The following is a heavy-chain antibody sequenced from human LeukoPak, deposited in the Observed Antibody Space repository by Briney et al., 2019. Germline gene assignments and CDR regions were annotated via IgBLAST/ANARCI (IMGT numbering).Heavy chain of an antibody. V-gene: IGHV1-69*05. CDR2: IIPIFGTE. J-gene: IGHJ6*03. Sequence: SVKVSCKASGGTFSRYAISWVRQAPGQGLEWMGGIIPIFGTENYAQKFQGRVTITTDEATSTAYMELSSLRSEDTAVYYCARDQENSYYYYYMDVWGKGTTVTVSS. CDR1: GGTFSRYA. CDR3: ARDQENSYYYYYMDV.